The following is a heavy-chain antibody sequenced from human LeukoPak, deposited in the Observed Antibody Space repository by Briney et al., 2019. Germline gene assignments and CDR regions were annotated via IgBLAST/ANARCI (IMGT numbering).Heavy chain of an antibody. D-gene: IGHD3-16*01. J-gene: IGHJ4*02. CDR3: AKGGSRGGFYFDY. V-gene: IGHV3-23*01. CDR2: ISGSGGST. Sequence: GGPLRLSCAASGLSFGAHAMHWVRQAPGKGLEWVSAISGSGGSTYYADSVKGRFTISRDNSKNTLYLQMNSLRAEDTAVYYCAKGGSRGGFYFDYWGQGTLVTVSS. CDR1: GLSFGAHA.